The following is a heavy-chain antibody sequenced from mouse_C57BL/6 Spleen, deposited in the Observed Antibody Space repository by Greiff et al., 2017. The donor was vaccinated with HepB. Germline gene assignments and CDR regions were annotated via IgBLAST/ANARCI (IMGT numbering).Heavy chain of an antibody. Sequence: VKLQESGAELVRPGTSVKMSCKASGYTFTNYWIGWAKQRPGHGLEWIGDIYPGGGYTNYNEKFKGKATLTADKSSSTAYMQFSSLTSEDSAIYYCASYSNYGGAMDYWGQGTSVTVSS. D-gene: IGHD2-5*01. CDR3: ASYSNYGGAMDY. CDR2: IYPGGGYT. V-gene: IGHV1-63*01. J-gene: IGHJ4*01. CDR1: GYTFTNYW.